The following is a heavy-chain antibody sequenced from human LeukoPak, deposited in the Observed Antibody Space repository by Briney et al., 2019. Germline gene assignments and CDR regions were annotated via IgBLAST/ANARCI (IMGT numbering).Heavy chain of an antibody. D-gene: IGHD6-19*01. J-gene: IGHJ5*02. CDR1: GFTFSSYE. V-gene: IGHV3-48*03. Sequence: PGGSLRLSCAASGFTFSSYEMTWVRQAPGKGLEWVSYIRSSGSTIYYADSVKGRFTISRDNAKNPLYLQMNSLRAEDTAVYYCARYSSGWYEDNWFDPWGQGTLVTVS. CDR3: ARYSSGWYEDNWFDP. CDR2: IRSSGSTI.